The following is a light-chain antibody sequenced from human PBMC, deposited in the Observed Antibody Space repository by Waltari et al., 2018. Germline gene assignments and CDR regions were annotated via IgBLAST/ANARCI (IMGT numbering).Light chain of an antibody. V-gene: IGLV6-57*01. CDR2: EDN. CDR1: SGSIASNY. J-gene: IGLJ3*02. Sequence: NFMLTQPHSVSESPGKTVTISCTRSSGSIASNYVQWYQQRPGSSPTTVVYEDNQRPAGVPYRLSGSIDSSSNSASLTISGLKTEDEADYSCQSYDSSNQVFGGGTKLTVL. CDR3: QSYDSSNQV.